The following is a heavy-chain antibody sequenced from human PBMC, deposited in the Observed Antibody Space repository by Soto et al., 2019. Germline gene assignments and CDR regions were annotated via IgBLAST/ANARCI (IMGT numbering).Heavy chain of an antibody. J-gene: IGHJ4*02. D-gene: IGHD4-17*01. V-gene: IGHV4-31*03. CDR2: ISYTGST. CDR1: GGSISSGAYY. Sequence: QVQLQESGPGLVKPSQTLSLTCTVSGGSISSGAYYWSRIRQHPGKGLEWIGYISYTGSTYYNPSFKSRITISVDTSKNHFSLELGSVTAADTAVYYCARGPYGAADYWGQGTLVTVSS. CDR3: ARGPYGAADY.